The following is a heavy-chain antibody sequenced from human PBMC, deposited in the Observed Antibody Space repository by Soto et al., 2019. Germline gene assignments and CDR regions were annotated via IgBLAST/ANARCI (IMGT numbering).Heavy chain of an antibody. CDR2: IIPIFGTA. V-gene: IGHV1-69*12. CDR3: ARDGGATTGAFDI. CDR1: GGTFCSYA. D-gene: IGHD1-26*01. J-gene: IGHJ3*02. Sequence: QVQLVQSGAEVKKPGSSVKVTCKASGGTFCSYAISWVRQAPGQGLEWMGGIIPIFGTADYAQKFQGRVTITADESTSTAYMELSSLRSEDTAVYYCARDGGATTGAFDIRGQGTMVTVSS.